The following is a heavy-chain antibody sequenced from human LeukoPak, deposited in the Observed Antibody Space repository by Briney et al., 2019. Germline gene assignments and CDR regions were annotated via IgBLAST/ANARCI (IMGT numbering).Heavy chain of an antibody. CDR3: ARHGGGGSYYFAPDY. D-gene: IGHD1-26*01. CDR1: GGPISSYY. V-gene: IGHV4-59*08. Sequence: SETLSLTCSVSGGPISSYYWSWIRQPPGKGLEWIGYMYYDGSTNHNPSLKSRVTISVDTSKNQFSLKLSSVTAADTAVYYCARHGGGGSYYFAPDYWGQGTLVTVSS. J-gene: IGHJ4*02. CDR2: MYYDGST.